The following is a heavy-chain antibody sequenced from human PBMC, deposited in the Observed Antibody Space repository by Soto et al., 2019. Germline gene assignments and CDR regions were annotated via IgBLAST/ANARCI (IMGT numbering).Heavy chain of an antibody. CDR2: INAGNGNT. Sequence: QVQLVQSGAEVKKPGASVKVSCKASGYTFTSYAMHWVRQAPGQRLEWMGWINAGNGNTKYSQKFQGRVTITRDTAASTAYMELSSLRSEDTAVYYCAREGGMVRGLLLGYWGQGTLVTVSS. D-gene: IGHD3-10*01. J-gene: IGHJ4*02. CDR1: GYTFTSYA. V-gene: IGHV1-3*01. CDR3: AREGGMVRGLLLGY.